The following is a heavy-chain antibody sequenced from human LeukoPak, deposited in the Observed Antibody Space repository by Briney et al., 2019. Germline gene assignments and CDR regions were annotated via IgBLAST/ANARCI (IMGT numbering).Heavy chain of an antibody. CDR2: IRSKANSYAT. J-gene: IGHJ6*03. CDR1: GFTCSGSA. CDR3: TRQGSSGGFPFYYYYYMDV. D-gene: IGHD2-15*01. Sequence: GGSLRLSCAASGFTCSGSAMHWVRQASGKGREWVGRIRSKANSYATAYAASVKGRFTISRDDSKNTAYLQMNSLKTEDTAVYYCTRQGSSGGFPFYYYYYMDVWGKGTTVTVSS. V-gene: IGHV3-73*01.